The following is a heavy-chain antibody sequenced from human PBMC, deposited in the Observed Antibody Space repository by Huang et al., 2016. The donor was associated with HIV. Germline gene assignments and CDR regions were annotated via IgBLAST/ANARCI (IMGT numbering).Heavy chain of an antibody. J-gene: IGHJ6*02. CDR3: TRGAVRYFDRGGTRYYGMDV. Sequence: QVQLQQWGAGLLKPSETLSLTCAVHGGSFSGYFWGWVRQPPGKGLKWIGEINHSGSTNYTPSRKSRVTISRDTSKNQFSLKLSSVTAADTAVYYCTRGAVRYFDRGGTRYYGMDVWGQGTTVTVSS. CDR2: INHSGST. V-gene: IGHV4-34*01. D-gene: IGHD3-9*01. CDR1: GGSFSGYF.